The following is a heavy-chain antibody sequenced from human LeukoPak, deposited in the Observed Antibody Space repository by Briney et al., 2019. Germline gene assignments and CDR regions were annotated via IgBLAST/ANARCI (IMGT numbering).Heavy chain of an antibody. D-gene: IGHD4-17*01. Sequence: SSETLSLTCTVSGGSISSYYWSWIRQPPGKGLEWIGYIYYSGSTNYNPSLKSRVTISVDTSKNQFSLKPSSVTAADTAVYYCARRGDYWYFDLWGRGTLVTVSS. CDR2: IYYSGST. V-gene: IGHV4-59*08. CDR3: ARRGDYWYFDL. CDR1: GGSISSYY. J-gene: IGHJ2*01.